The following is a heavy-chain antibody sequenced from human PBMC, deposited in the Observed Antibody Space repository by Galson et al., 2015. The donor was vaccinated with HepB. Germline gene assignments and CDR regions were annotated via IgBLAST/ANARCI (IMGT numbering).Heavy chain of an antibody. CDR2: INPNSGGV. V-gene: IGHV1-2*02. CDR3: ARDSVHVLDSDNFWWFDP. Sequence: SGYTFTGYYIHWVRQAPGQGLEWMGWINPNSGGVHYVQKFQGRITMASDRSISTAYMELNRLIFDDTAVYYCARDSVHVLDSDNFWWFDPWGQGTLVTVSS. D-gene: IGHD3/OR15-3a*01. J-gene: IGHJ5*02. CDR1: GYTFTGYY.